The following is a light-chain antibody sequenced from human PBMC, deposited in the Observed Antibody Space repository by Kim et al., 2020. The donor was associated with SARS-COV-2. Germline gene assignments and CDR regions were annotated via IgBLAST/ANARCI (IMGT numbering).Light chain of an antibody. Sequence: QSALTQPRSVSGSPGQSVTISCTGTSSDVGGYNYVSWYQHHPGKAPKLMIYDVTTRPSGVPDRFSGSKSGNTASLTISGLQAEDEADYHCCSYAGTYTHYVFGTGTKVTVL. CDR2: DVT. CDR3: CSYAGTYTHYV. CDR1: SSDVGGYNY. J-gene: IGLJ1*01. V-gene: IGLV2-11*01.